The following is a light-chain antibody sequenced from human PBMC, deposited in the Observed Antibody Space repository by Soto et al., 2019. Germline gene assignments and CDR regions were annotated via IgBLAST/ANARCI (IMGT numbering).Light chain of an antibody. V-gene: IGKV1-39*01. J-gene: IGKJ2*01. CDR3: QQSYSTPYT. CDR1: QSIRSY. CDR2: AAS. Sequence: DIQMTQSPSSLSASVGDRVTITCRATQSIRSYLNWYQQKPGKAPKLLIYAASSLQSGVPSRFSGSGSGTHFTLTISSLQPEDFATYYCQQSYSTPYTFGQGTKLEIK.